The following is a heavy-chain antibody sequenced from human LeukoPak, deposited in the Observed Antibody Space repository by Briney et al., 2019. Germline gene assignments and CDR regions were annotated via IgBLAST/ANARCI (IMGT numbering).Heavy chain of an antibody. CDR2: IIPIFGTA. CDR3: ARDPKNYDFWSGYSHQNWFDP. Sequence: GASVKLSCKASGGTFSSYAISWVRQAPGQGLEWMGGIIPIFGTANYAQKFQGRVTITADESTSTAYMELSSLRSEDTAVYYCARDPKNYDFWSGYSHQNWFDPWGQGTLVTVSS. J-gene: IGHJ5*02. V-gene: IGHV1-69*13. CDR1: GGTFSSYA. D-gene: IGHD3-3*01.